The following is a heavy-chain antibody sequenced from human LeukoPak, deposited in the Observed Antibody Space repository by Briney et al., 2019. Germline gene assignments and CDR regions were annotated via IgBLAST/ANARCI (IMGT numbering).Heavy chain of an antibody. CDR1: GFTLRSYV. J-gene: IGHJ4*02. V-gene: IGHV3-23*01. CDR2: ISGSGDST. CDR3: AKDRLLNCRGDCYIFDY. D-gene: IGHD2-21*02. Sequence: GGSLRLSRVASGFTLRSYVMNWVRQTPGKGLEWVSSISGSGDSTFYADSVKGRFSISRDNSKNTLYLQVNGLRTEDTAVYYCAKDRLLNCRGDCYIFDYWGQGTVVTVSS.